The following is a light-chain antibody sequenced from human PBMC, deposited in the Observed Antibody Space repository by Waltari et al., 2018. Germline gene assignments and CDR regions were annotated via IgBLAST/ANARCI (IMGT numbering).Light chain of an antibody. V-gene: IGKV3-11*01. Sequence: IVLTQSPDTLSLSPGERATLSCWASQSVGIYLAWYQQKPGQAPRLLIYDASQSATGIPARFSGSGSGTDFTLTISSLEPEDLAVYYCQQRSISCTFGQGTRLEI. CDR3: QQRSISCT. CDR1: QSVGIY. J-gene: IGKJ2*02. CDR2: DAS.